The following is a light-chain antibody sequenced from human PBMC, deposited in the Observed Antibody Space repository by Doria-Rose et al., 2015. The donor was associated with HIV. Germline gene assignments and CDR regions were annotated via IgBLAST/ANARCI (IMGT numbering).Light chain of an antibody. Sequence: EIVLTQSPGTLSLSPGERATLSRRASQSFSSTYLAWYQQKPGQAPSLLIYDGSTRATGIPDRFSASGSGTDFTLTINRLEPEDFALYYCHQYGTSWTFVQGTKVEI. CDR3: HQYGTSWT. V-gene: IGKV3-20*01. CDR2: DGS. J-gene: IGKJ1*01. CDR1: QSFSSTY.